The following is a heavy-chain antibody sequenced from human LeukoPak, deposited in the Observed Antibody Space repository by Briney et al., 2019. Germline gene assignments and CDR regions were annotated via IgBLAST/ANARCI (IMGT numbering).Heavy chain of an antibody. CDR1: GFTFSSYW. D-gene: IGHD6-19*01. CDR3: ARPGIALAGDY. CDR2: INNDGSIT. V-gene: IGHV3-74*01. Sequence: GGSLRLSCAASGFTFSSYWMHWVRQAPGKGLVWVSRINNDGSITNHADSVKGRFTISRDNAKNTLYLRMNSLRAEDTAVYYCARPGIALAGDYWGQGALVTVSS. J-gene: IGHJ4*02.